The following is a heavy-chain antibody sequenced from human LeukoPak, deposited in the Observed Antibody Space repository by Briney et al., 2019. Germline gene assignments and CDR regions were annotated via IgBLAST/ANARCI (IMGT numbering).Heavy chain of an antibody. J-gene: IGHJ4*02. D-gene: IGHD4-17*01. CDR3: LYGDYDFDY. CDR1: GGSISSSSDY. CDR2: INHSGST. Sequence: SETLSLTCTVSGGSISSSSDYWGWIRQPPGKGLEWIGEINHSGSTNYNPSLKSRVTISVDTSKNQFSLKLSSVTAADTAVYYCLYGDYDFDYWGQGTLVTVSS. V-gene: IGHV4-39*07.